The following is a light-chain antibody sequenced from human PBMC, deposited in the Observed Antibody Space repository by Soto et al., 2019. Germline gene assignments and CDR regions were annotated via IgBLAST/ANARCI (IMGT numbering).Light chain of an antibody. CDR2: GVY. J-gene: IGLJ2*01. V-gene: IGLV2-14*01. CDR1: DSDVGGYNY. Sequence: QSVLTQPASVSLSPGQSITISCTGTDSDVGGYNYVSWYQQHPDKAPKLMIYGVYNRPSGVSNRFSGSKSGNTASLTISGLQAEDEADYYCSSFTNNNTPHVVFGGGTKSPS. CDR3: SSFTNNNTPHVV.